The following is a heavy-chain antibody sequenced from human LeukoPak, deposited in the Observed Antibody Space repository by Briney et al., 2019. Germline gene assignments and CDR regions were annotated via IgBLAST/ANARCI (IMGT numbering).Heavy chain of an antibody. CDR1: GGSFSDYY. CDR2: INHSGST. CDR3: ARGGYDILTGYNYALAFDI. Sequence: SETLSLTCAVYGGSFSDYYWNWIRQSPGKGLEWIGEINHSGSTNYNPSLKSRVTISVDTSKNQFSLKLSSVTAADTAVYYCARGGYDILTGYNYALAFDIWGQGTMVTVSS. J-gene: IGHJ3*02. V-gene: IGHV4-34*01. D-gene: IGHD3-9*01.